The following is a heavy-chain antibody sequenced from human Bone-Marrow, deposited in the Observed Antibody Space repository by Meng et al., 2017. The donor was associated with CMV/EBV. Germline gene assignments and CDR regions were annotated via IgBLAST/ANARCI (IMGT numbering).Heavy chain of an antibody. V-gene: IGHV1-2*02. CDR2: IHPNSGGT. Sequence: ASVKVSCKASGYTFTGYYMHWVRQAPGQGLEWMGWIHPNSGGTNYAQKFQGRVTMTRDTSISTAYMELSRLRSDDTAVYYCAREWVRRRFLEWFKWFDPWGQGTLVTVSS. CDR1: GYTFTGYY. J-gene: IGHJ5*02. CDR3: AREWVRRRFLEWFKWFDP. D-gene: IGHD3-3*01.